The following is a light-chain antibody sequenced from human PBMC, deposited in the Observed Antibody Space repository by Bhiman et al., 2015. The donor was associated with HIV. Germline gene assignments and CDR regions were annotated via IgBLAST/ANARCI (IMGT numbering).Light chain of an antibody. CDR3: QAWDSGTAV. CDR1: NIGSKS. Sequence: SYVLTQPPSVSVAPGKTARITCGGNNIGSKSVHWYQQKPGQAPVLVIYNDSDRPSGIPERFSGSNSGNSATLTISGTQAVDEADYYCQAWDSGTAVFGAGTKVTVL. CDR2: NDS. J-gene: IGLJ1*01. V-gene: IGLV3-21*01.